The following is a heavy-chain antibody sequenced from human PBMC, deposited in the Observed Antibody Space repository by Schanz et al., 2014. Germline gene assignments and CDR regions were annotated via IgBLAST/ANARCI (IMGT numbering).Heavy chain of an antibody. CDR3: ARKVVATIGGYYDN. D-gene: IGHD5-12*01. CDR1: GFTFSSYA. CDR2: VSRSTPDI. Sequence: EVQLLESGGGLVQPGGSLRLSCAASGFTFSSYAMSWVRQAPGKGLEWVSYVSRSTPDIYYADSVKGRFTISRDNSKNTVYIQMNSLRAEDTAVYYCARKVVATIGGYYDNWGQGTLVIVSS. J-gene: IGHJ4*02. V-gene: IGHV3-23*01.